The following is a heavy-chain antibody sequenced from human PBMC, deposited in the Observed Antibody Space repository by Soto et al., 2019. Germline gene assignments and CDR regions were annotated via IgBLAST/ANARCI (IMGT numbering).Heavy chain of an antibody. CDR1: GGSISSGGYY. CDR2: IYYSGST. CDR3: ASAAPSTTCWFDP. V-gene: IGHV4-31*03. J-gene: IGHJ5*02. D-gene: IGHD4-17*01. Sequence: QVQLQESGPGLVKPSQTLSLTCTVSGGSISSGGYYWSWLRQHPGKGLEWIGYIYYSGSTYYNPYLPSRVTISVDPSKTQFSLKLSSVTAAVTAVYCCASAAPSTTCWFDPWGQGTLVTVSS.